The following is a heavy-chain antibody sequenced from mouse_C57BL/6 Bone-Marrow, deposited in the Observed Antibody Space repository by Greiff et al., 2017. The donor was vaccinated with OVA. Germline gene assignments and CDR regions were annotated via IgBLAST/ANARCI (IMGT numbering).Heavy chain of an antibody. J-gene: IGHJ2*01. CDR1: GFNIKNTY. Sequence: VQLKQSVAELVRPGASVKLSCTASGFNIKNTYMHWVKQRPEQGLEWIGRIDPANGNTKYAPKFQGKATLPADTSSNTAYLQRSSLTSEDTAVYYCALYYYGSSYGGYWGQGTTLTVSS. D-gene: IGHD1-1*01. CDR2: IDPANGNT. CDR3: ALYYYGSSYGGY. V-gene: IGHV14-3*01.